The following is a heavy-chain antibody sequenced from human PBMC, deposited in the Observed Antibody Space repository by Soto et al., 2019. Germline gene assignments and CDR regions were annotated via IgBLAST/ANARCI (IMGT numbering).Heavy chain of an antibody. D-gene: IGHD2-2*01. V-gene: IGHV3-23*01. J-gene: IGHJ5*02. CDR3: AKDPVPQLLPSWWFDP. CDR2: ISGAGGNT. CDR1: GFALGAYA. Sequence: GGSLRLSCAASGFALGAYAMTWVRQAPGKGLEWVSVISGAGGNTYYADSVKGRFTVSRDNSKKMLYLEMNSLRVEDTAIYYCAKDPVPQLLPSWWFDPWGQGTRVTVSS.